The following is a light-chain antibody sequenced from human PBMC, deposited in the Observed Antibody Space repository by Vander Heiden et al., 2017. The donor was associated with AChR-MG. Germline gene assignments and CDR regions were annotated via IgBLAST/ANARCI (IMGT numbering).Light chain of an antibody. CDR3: QQYASLPLT. J-gene: IGKJ5*01. Sequence: DIQMTQSPSSLSASVGDRVTISCQASQDITDDLNWFQHKPGNAPKLLIFDASNVETGVPSRFSASGSGTDFTLTISSLQTDDIGTYYCQQYASLPLTFGQGTRLEI. CDR1: QDITDD. V-gene: IGKV1-33*01. CDR2: DAS.